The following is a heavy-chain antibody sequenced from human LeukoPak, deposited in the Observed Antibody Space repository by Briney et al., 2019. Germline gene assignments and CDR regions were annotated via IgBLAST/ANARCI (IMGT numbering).Heavy chain of an antibody. D-gene: IGHD2-21*01. CDR3: ARGHTRRRAFDI. J-gene: IGHJ3*02. CDR1: GGSISSGGYY. V-gene: IGHV4-30-2*01. Sequence: PSETLSLTCTVSGGSISSGGYYWSWIRQPPGKGLEWIGYIYHSGSTYCNPSLKSRVTISVDTSKNQFSLKLSSVTAADTAVYYCARGHTRRRAFDIWGQGTMVTVSS. CDR2: IYHSGST.